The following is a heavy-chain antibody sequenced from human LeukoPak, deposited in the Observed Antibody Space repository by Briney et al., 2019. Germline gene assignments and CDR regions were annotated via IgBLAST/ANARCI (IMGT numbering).Heavy chain of an antibody. CDR2: MYADGST. CDR3: ARDRYRSGCMDV. J-gene: IGHJ6*02. V-gene: IGHV3-53*01. Sequence: GGSLRLSCAASEFTFSSYWMHWVRQAPGKGLEWVSFMYADGSTDYADSVKGRFTISRDNSKNTLYLQMNTLRAEDTAIYYCARDRYRSGCMDVWGQGTTVTVS. D-gene: IGHD6-19*01. CDR1: EFTFSSYW.